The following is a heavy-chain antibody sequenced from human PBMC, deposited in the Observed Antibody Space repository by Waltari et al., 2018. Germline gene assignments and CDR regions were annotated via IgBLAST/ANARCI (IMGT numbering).Heavy chain of an antibody. CDR1: GFTVSRNY. V-gene: IGHV3-53*01. Sequence: EVQLLESGGGLIQPGGSLRLSCAASGFTVSRNYMTWVRQAPGKGLEWVSIIYSGGTTYYADSVKGRFTTSRDNSKNFLYLQMNSLRVEDTAVYYCARENLGDGAFDIWGQGTMVTVSS. CDR2: IYSGGTT. D-gene: IGHD3-16*01. CDR3: ARENLGDGAFDI. J-gene: IGHJ3*02.